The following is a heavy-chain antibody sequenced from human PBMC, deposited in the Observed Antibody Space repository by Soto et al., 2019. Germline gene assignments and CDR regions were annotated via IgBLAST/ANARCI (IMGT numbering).Heavy chain of an antibody. D-gene: IGHD2-8*01. J-gene: IGHJ6*02. Sequence: GGSLRLSCAASGFTVSSNYMSWVRQAPGKGLEWVSVIYSGGSTYYADSVKGRFTISRHNSKNTLYLQMNSLRAEDTAVYYCAKTRGAMIYAISVYGMDVWGQGTTVTVSS. V-gene: IGHV3-53*04. CDR2: IYSGGST. CDR3: AKTRGAMIYAISVYGMDV. CDR1: GFTVSSNY.